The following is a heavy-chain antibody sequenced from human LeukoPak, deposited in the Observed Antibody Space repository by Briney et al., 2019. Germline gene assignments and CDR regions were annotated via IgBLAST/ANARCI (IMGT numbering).Heavy chain of an antibody. CDR1: GFTFSTYG. V-gene: IGHV3-48*04. J-gene: IGHJ4*02. CDR2: IGPTAI. D-gene: IGHD5-12*01. Sequence: GGSLRLSCAASGFTFSTYGMNWVRQAPGKGLEWVSYIGPTAIHYADSVKGRFTISRDNAKNSLYLQMNSLRAEDTAVYYCASRRLGVATTRAFDCWGQGTLVTVSS. CDR3: ASRRLGVATTRAFDC.